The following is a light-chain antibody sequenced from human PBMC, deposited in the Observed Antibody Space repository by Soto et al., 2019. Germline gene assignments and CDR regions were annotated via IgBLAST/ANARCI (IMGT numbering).Light chain of an antibody. Sequence: DIQMSQSPSSLSASVEDRVIITCRASQSISNHLNWYQQKPGRAPKLLIYAASSLQSGVPSRFSGSGSGTDFTLTISSLQPEDFATYYCQQSYSTLTVGGGTKVDIK. CDR2: AAS. J-gene: IGKJ4*01. CDR3: QQSYSTLT. CDR1: QSISNH. V-gene: IGKV1-39*01.